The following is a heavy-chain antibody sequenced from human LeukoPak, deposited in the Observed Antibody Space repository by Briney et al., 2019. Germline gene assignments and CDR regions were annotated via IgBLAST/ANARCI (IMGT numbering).Heavy chain of an antibody. CDR3: ARERGIEHSEIAAAGYFDY. CDR1: GGSISSSCYY. CDR2: IYYSGST. V-gene: IGHV4-39*02. J-gene: IGHJ4*02. Sequence: SETLSLTWTVSGGSISSSCYYWGWIRQPPGKGLEWIGSIYYSGSTYYNPSLKSRVTISVDTSKNQFSLRLSSVTAADTAVYYCARERGIEHSEIAAAGYFDYWGQGTLVTVSS. D-gene: IGHD6-13*01.